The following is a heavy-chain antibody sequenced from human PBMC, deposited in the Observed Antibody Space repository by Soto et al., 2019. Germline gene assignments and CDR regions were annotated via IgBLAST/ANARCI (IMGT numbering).Heavy chain of an antibody. V-gene: IGHV4-31*02. D-gene: IGHD1-26*01. CDR3: ALALGPTTGLDY. CDR2: IFNSGTT. CDR1: GASTVSHYH. Sequence: QVQLQESGPGLVKPSQTLSLTCSVSGASTVSHYHWTWIRQPPGKGLEWMGYIFNSGTTFYNSSLTSRLSMSMDTSGNDFSLELRSVTGADTAVYYCALALGPTTGLDYWGQGTLVTVSS. J-gene: IGHJ4*02.